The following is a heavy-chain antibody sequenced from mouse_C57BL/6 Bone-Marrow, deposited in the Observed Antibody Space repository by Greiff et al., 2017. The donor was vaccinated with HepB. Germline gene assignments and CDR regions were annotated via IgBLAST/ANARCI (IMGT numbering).Heavy chain of an antibody. CDR3: ARELRLGYYFDY. D-gene: IGHD3-2*02. CDR1: GYTFTSYW. V-gene: IGHV1-69*01. Sequence: QVQLQQPGAELVMPGASVKLSCKASGYTFTSYWMHWVKQRPGQGLEWIGEIDPSDCYTNYNQKFKGKSTLTVDKSSSTAYMQLSSLTSEDSAVYYCARELRLGYYFDYWGQGTTLTVSS. CDR2: IDPSDCYT. J-gene: IGHJ2*01.